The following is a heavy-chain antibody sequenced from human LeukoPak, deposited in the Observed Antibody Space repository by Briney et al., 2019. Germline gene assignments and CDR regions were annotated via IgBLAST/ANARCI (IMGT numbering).Heavy chain of an antibody. CDR2: VHYNGST. D-gene: IGHD3-10*01. J-gene: IGHJ5*02. V-gene: IGHV4-59*08. CDR1: GGTMSRYY. CDR3: ARQRREVGLPGVGWFDP. Sequence: SETLSLTCTVSGGTMSRYYWSWIRQPAGKRLEWNGFVHYNGSTSYNPSLKSRVTISIDTSKNQFSLKVTSVTAADTAVYYCARQRREVGLPGVGWFDPWGQGTLVIVSS.